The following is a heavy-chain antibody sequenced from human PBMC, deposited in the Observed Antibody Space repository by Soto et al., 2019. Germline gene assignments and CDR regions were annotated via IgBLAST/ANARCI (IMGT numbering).Heavy chain of an antibody. J-gene: IGHJ4*02. Sequence: GGSLRLSCAASGFTFNRYAMNWVRQAAGKGLEWVSGISGSGATTYYADSVKGRFTISRDNSKNTLYLQMNSLGAGDTAVYYCAKDPEVVVTAPDYWGQGTLVTVSS. V-gene: IGHV3-23*01. CDR3: AKDPEVVVTAPDY. D-gene: IGHD2-21*02. CDR2: ISGSGATT. CDR1: GFTFNRYA.